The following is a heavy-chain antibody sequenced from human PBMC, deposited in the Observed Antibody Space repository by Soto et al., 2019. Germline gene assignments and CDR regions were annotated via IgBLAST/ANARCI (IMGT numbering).Heavy chain of an antibody. J-gene: IGHJ4*02. V-gene: IGHV3-21*01. CDR3: ATRYCSGGSCYFVY. CDR1: GFTFSSYS. CDR2: ISSSSSYI. D-gene: IGHD2-15*01. Sequence: GGSLRLSCAASGFTFSSYSMNWVRQAPGKGLEWVSSISSSSSYIYYADSVKGRFTISRDNAKNSLYLQMNSLRAEDTAVYYCATRYCSGGSCYFVYWGQGTLVTVSS.